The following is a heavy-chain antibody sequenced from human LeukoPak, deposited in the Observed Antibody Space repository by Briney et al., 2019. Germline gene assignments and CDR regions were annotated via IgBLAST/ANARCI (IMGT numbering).Heavy chain of an antibody. CDR1: GGSISSYY. CDR2: IYYSGST. D-gene: IGHD3-10*01. CDR3: ARAEQYYGSGSYYNGFDP. V-gene: IGHV4-59*01. J-gene: IGHJ5*02. Sequence: SETLSLTCTVSGGSISSYYWSWIRQPPGKGLEWIGYIYYSGSTNYNPSLKSRVTISVETSKNHFSLNLSSVTAADTAVYYWARAEQYYGSGSYYNGFDPWGQGTLVTVSS.